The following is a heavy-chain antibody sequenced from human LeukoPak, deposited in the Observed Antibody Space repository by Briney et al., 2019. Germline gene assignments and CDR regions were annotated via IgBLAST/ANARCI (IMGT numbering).Heavy chain of an antibody. J-gene: IGHJ4*02. D-gene: IGHD2-21*02. CDR1: GYSFTSYW. V-gene: IGHV5-51*01. CDR3: ARAGLTASLD. Sequence: RVESLKFSCKRSGYSFTSYWIGWVRQMPGKGLEWMGIIYPGNSDTRYKPSFQGQVTISADKSTSTAYLQWSSLKASDTAMYYCARAGLTASLDWGQGTLVTVSS. CDR2: IYPGNSDT.